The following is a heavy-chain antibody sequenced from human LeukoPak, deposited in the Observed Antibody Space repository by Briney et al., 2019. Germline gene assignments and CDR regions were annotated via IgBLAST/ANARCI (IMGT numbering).Heavy chain of an antibody. CDR2: ISSSGYTI. V-gene: IGHV3-11*04. CDR1: GFTFSDYY. D-gene: IGHD1-26*01. J-gene: IGHJ5*02. Sequence: GGSLRLSCAASGFTFSDYYMSWIRQAPGKGLEWVSYISSSGYTIYYADSVKGRFTISRDNAKNSLFLQMNSLRAEDTAIYYCARVGVGGPPPPFFDPWGQGTLVTVSS. CDR3: ARVGVGGPPPPFFDP.